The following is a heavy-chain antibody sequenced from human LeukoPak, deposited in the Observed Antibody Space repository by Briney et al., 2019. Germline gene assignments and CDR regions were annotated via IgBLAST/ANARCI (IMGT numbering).Heavy chain of an antibody. V-gene: IGHV4-39*07. CDR1: GGSISSSSYY. J-gene: IGHJ4*02. CDR3: ARENSRVAGIYYFDY. D-gene: IGHD6-19*01. CDR2: IYYSGST. Sequence: SETLSLTCTVSGGSISSSSYYWGWIRQPPGKGLEWIGSIYYSGSTYYNPSLKSRVTISVDTSKNQFSLKLSSVTAADTAVYYCARENSRVAGIYYFDYWGQGTLVTVSS.